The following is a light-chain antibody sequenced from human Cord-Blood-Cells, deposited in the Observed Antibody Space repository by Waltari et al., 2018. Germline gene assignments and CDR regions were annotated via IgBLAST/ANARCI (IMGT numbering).Light chain of an antibody. J-gene: IGLJ1*01. V-gene: IGLV1-44*01. CDR1: SSNIGSNN. CDR3: AAWDDSLNGYV. CDR2: SNN. Sequence: QSVLTQPPSASGTPGQRVTISCSGRSSNIGSNNVNWYQQLPGTAPKLLIYSNNQRPSGVPDRFSGSKSGTSASLAISGLQSEDEADYYCAAWDDSLNGYVFGTGTKVTVL.